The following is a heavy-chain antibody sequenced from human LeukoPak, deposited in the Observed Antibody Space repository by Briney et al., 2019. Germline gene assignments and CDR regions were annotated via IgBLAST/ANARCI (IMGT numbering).Heavy chain of an antibody. Sequence: GASMMFACKTCGYTCTSYDLNWGRQATGQGLEWMGWMNPNSGNTGYAQKFQGRVTMTRNTSISTAYMELSSLRSEDTAVYYCARVVAARLYNWFDPWGQGTLVTVSS. CDR2: MNPNSGNT. D-gene: IGHD6-6*01. V-gene: IGHV1-8*01. CDR3: ARVVAARLYNWFDP. CDR1: GYTCTSYD. J-gene: IGHJ5*02.